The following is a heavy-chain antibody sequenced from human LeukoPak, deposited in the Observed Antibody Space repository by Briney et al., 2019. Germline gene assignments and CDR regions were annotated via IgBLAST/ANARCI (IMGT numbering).Heavy chain of an antibody. CDR1: AFTFSSYA. CDR2: ISYDGSNK. CDR3: ARGSGVSSGYIDY. D-gene: IGHD3-22*01. J-gene: IGHJ4*02. V-gene: IGHV3-30-3*01. Sequence: PGGSLRLSCAASAFTFSSYAMHWVRQAPGKGLDWVAVISYDGSNKYYADSVKGRFTISRDNSKNTLYLQMNSLRAEDTAVYYCARGSGVSSGYIDYWGQGTLVTVSS.